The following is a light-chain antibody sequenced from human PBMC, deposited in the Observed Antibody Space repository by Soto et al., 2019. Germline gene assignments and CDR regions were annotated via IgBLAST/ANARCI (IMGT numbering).Light chain of an antibody. CDR1: QSISSW. V-gene: IGKV1-5*01. J-gene: IGKJ1*01. Sequence: DIPMTQSPSPLSASVGDRVTITCRASQSISSWLAWYQQKPGKAPKVLIYDASTLESGVPSRFSGSGSGTEFTLTISSLQPDDFATYYCQQYDSYATFGQGTKVEVK. CDR2: DAS. CDR3: QQYDSYAT.